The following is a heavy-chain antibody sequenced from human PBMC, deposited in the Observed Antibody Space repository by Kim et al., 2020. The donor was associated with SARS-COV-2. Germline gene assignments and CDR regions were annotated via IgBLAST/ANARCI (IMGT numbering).Heavy chain of an antibody. J-gene: IGHJ4*02. CDR3: ARDRLGGAGRQFDY. Sequence: ADSVTGRLTNYRENSENTLHLQMDSLRAEDTAVYYCARDRLGGAGRQFDYWGQGTLVTVSS. V-gene: IGHV3-30*07. D-gene: IGHD1-1*01.